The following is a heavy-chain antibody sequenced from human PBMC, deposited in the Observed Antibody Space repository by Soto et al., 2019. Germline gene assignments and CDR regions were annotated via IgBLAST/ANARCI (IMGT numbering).Heavy chain of an antibody. D-gene: IGHD6-19*01. Sequence: QVQLVESGGGVVQPGRSLRLSCAASGFTFSSYAMHWVRQAPGKGLEWVAVISYDGSNKYYADSVKGRFTISRDNSKNTLYLQMNSLRAEDTAVYYCARDKRMGYSSGWLFDYWGQGTLVTVSS. CDR2: ISYDGSNK. V-gene: IGHV3-30-3*01. J-gene: IGHJ4*02. CDR3: ARDKRMGYSSGWLFDY. CDR1: GFTFSSYA.